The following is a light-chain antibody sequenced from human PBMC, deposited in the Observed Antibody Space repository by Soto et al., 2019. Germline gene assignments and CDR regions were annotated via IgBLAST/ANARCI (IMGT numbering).Light chain of an antibody. J-gene: IGKJ5*01. Sequence: EIVLTQSPGTLSLSPGERATLSCRASQSVSNNYLAWYQQKPGQAPRLLIYGASNRATGIPDRFSGSGSGTDFTLTISRLEPEDFAVYYCQQRIDWPPTFGQGTRLEIK. CDR3: QQRIDWPPT. CDR2: GAS. CDR1: QSVSNNY. V-gene: IGKV3D-20*02.